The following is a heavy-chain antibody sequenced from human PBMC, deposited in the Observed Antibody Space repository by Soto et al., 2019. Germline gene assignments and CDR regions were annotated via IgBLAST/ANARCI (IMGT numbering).Heavy chain of an antibody. CDR3: AKKPFTVPLSQFDY. J-gene: IGHJ4*02. Sequence: GGSLRLSCAASGFTFTTYAMSWVRQAPGKGLEWVSDISGSGGVTYYADSVKGRFTVSRDNFKNTLYLQMNSLRAEDTAMYYYAKKPFTVPLSQFDYWGQGTLV. CDR2: ISGSGGVT. CDR1: GFTFTTYA. D-gene: IGHD4-17*01. V-gene: IGHV3-23*01.